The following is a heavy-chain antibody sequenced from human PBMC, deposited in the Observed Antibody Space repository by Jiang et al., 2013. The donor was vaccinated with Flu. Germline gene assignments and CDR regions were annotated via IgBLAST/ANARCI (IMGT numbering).Heavy chain of an antibody. Sequence: SGAEVKKPGSSVKVSCKASGGTFSSYAISWVRQAPGQGLEWMGRIIPILGIANYAQKFQGRVTITADKSTSTAYMELSSLRSEDTAVYYCARDRSSSSPPEYYYYGMDVWGQGTTVTVSS. CDR1: GGTFSSYA. CDR2: IIPILGIA. CDR3: ARDRSSSSPPEYYYYGMDV. D-gene: IGHD6-6*01. V-gene: IGHV1-69*04. J-gene: IGHJ6*02.